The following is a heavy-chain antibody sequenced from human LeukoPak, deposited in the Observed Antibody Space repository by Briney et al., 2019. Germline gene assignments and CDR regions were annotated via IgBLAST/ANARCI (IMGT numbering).Heavy chain of an antibody. CDR1: GGSFSGYY. J-gene: IGHJ5*02. D-gene: IGHD6-13*01. CDR3: ALFGYSRNWFDP. Sequence: PSETLSLTCAVYGGSFSGYYWSWIRQPPGKGLEWIGEINHSGSTNYNPSLKSRVTISVDTSKNQFSLKLSSVTAADTAVYYCALFGYSRNWFDPWGQGTLVTVSS. V-gene: IGHV4-34*01. CDR2: INHSGST.